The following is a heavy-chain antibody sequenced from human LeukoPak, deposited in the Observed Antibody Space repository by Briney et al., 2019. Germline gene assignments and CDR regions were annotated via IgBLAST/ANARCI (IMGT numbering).Heavy chain of an antibody. CDR2: ISERGST. D-gene: IGHD4-11*01. V-gene: IGHV4-34*01. CDR3: ARTVYSNNWAPASWFHP. CDR1: GGSFSDYD. J-gene: IGHJ5*02. Sequence: SETLSLSCAVHGGSFSDYDWSWVRQSPGKGLEWIGEISERGSTNYNPSLGSRITISLDTSKNKFSLHVRSVVAADTAVYSCARTVYSNNWAPASWFHPWGQGTLVTVSS.